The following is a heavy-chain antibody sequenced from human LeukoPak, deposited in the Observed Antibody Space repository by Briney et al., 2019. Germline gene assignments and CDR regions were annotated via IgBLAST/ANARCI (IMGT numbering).Heavy chain of an antibody. Sequence: SETLSLTFTVSGGSISSGGYYWSWIRQHPGKGLEWIGYIYYSGSTYYNPSLKSRVTISVDTSKNQFSLKLSSVTAADTAVYYCARAGDCSGGSCFTFDYWGQGTLVTVSS. CDR3: ARAGDCSGGSCFTFDY. V-gene: IGHV4-31*03. CDR2: IYYSGST. CDR1: GGSISSGGYY. D-gene: IGHD2-15*01. J-gene: IGHJ4*02.